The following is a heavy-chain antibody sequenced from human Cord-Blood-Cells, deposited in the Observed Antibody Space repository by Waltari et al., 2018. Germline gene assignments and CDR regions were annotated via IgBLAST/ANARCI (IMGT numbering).Heavy chain of an antibody. CDR3: ARARNYYGSGSYYLFDY. CDR2: INPNRGGT. V-gene: IGHV1-2*02. J-gene: IGHJ4*02. D-gene: IGHD3-10*01. CDR1: GYTFTGYY. Sequence: QVQLVQSGAEVKKPEASVKVSCKASGYTFTGYYMHWVRQAPGQGLEWMGRINPNRGGTNDAQKFQGRVTRTRDTSISTAYMELSRLRSDDTAVYYCARARNYYGSGSYYLFDYWGQGTLVTVSS.